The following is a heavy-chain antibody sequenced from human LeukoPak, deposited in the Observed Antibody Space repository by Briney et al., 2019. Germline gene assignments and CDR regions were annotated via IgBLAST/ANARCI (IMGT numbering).Heavy chain of an antibody. CDR2: IYYSGST. CDR3: ARQLSGSYYYDSSGYRTEFDP. D-gene: IGHD3-22*01. V-gene: IGHV4-59*08. CDR1: GGSISSYY. J-gene: IGHJ5*02. Sequence: PSETLSLTCTVSGGSISSYYWSWIRQPPGKGLEWIGYIYYSGSTNYNPSLKSRVTISVDTSKNQFSLKLSSVTAADTAVYYCARQLSGSYYYDSSGYRTEFDPWGQGTLVTVSS.